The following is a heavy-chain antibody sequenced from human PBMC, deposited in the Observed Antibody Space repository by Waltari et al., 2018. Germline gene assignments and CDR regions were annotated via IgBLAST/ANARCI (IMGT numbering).Heavy chain of an antibody. J-gene: IGHJ4*02. CDR2: ISWDGGST. D-gene: IGHD3-22*01. CDR1: GFTFDDYT. Sequence: EVQLVESGGVVVRPGGSLRLSCAASGFTFDDYTMHWVRQAPGKGLEWVSLISWDGGSTYYADSVKGRFTISRDNSKNSLYLQMNSLRTEDTALYYCAKDMGPSRYDSSGYFDYWGQGTLVTVSS. V-gene: IGHV3-43*01. CDR3: AKDMGPSRYDSSGYFDY.